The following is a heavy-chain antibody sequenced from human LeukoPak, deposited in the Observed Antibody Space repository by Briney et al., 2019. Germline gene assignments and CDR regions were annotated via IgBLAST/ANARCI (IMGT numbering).Heavy chain of an antibody. V-gene: IGHV3-20*04. J-gene: IGHJ4*02. CDR1: GFTFDDYG. CDR3: ARDEAGSPHDY. Sequence: GGSLRLSCAASGFTFDDYGVSWVRQAPGKGLEWVSGINWNGGSTGYADSVKGRFTISRDNAKNSLYLQMNSLRAEDTALYYCARDEAGSPHDYWGQGTLVTVSS. CDR2: INWNGGST. D-gene: IGHD6-19*01.